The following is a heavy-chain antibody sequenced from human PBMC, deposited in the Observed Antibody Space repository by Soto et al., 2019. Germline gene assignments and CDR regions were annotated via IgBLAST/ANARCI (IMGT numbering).Heavy chain of an antibody. V-gene: IGHV3-74*01. D-gene: IGHD3-10*01. CDR1: GFTFGSYW. Sequence: EVQLVESGVGLVQPGGSLRLSCEASGFTFGSYWMNWVRQAPGKGLAWVSRINAEGTTTFYADSVKGRFTISRDNAKSTLYLDMHSLGAEATAVYFCASLMIRETIDFWGQGTLVTVSP. CDR3: ASLMIRETIDF. J-gene: IGHJ4*02. CDR2: INAEGTTT.